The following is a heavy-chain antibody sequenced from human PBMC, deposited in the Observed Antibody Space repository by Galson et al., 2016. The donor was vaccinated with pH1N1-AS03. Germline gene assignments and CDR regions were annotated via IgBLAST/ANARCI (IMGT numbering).Heavy chain of an antibody. V-gene: IGHV1-2*04. J-gene: IGHJ6*02. D-gene: IGHD1-26*01. CDR1: GYIFTGFY. CDR3: ARDPRGPCSSATCPTTYYFGMDV. CDR2: INPNNGVT. Sequence: SGYIFTGFYVHWVRQAPGQGLEWMGWINPNNGVTNYAQKFQAWVTMTGDTSISTAYMELYGLKSDDTAVYYCARDPRGPCSSATCPTTYYFGMDVWGQGTVVTVSS.